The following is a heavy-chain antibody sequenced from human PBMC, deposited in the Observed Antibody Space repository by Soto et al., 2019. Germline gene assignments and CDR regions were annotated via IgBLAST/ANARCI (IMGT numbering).Heavy chain of an antibody. J-gene: IGHJ4*02. D-gene: IGHD3-22*01. CDR1: GFTFSDAW. CDR2: IKSKTDGGTT. V-gene: IGHV3-15*07. CDR3: TTFRYSYGNSANYLWDF. Sequence: EVQLVESGGGLVKPGGSLRLSCAASGFTFSDAWMNWVRQAPGKGLEWVGRIKSKTDGGTTDYAAPVKGRFTISRDELKNKLYLQMNSLKTEDTAVYFCTTFRYSYGNSANYLWDFWGQGTLVTVSS.